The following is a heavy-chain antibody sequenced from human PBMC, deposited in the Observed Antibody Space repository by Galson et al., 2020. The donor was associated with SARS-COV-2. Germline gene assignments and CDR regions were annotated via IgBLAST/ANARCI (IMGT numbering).Heavy chain of an antibody. CDR3: ARDPYYYDTPGWAFDI. Sequence: SETLSLTCTVSGGSISSYYWSWIRQPPGKGLEWIGYIYYSGSTNYNPSLKSRVTISVDTSKNQFSLKLSSVTAADTAVYYCARDPYYYDTPGWAFDIWGQGTMVTVSS. CDR2: IYYSGST. V-gene: IGHV4-59*12. CDR1: GGSISSYY. J-gene: IGHJ3*02. D-gene: IGHD3-22*01.